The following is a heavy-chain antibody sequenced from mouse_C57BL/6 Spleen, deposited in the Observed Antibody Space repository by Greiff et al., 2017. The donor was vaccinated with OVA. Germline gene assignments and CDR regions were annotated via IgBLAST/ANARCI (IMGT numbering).Heavy chain of an antibody. CDR2: IHPNSGST. CDR1: GYTFTSYW. Sequence: QVQLQQPGAELVKPGASVKLSCKASGYTFTSYWMHWVKQRPGQGLEWIGMIHPNSGSTNYNEKFKSKATLTVDKSSSTAYMQLSSLTSEDSAVYYWARRGYGSSLWFAYWGQGTLVTVSA. V-gene: IGHV1-64*01. CDR3: ARRGYGSSLWFAY. D-gene: IGHD1-1*01. J-gene: IGHJ3*01.